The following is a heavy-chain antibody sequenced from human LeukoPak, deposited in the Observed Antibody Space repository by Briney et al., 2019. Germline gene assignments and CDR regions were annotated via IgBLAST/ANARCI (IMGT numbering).Heavy chain of an antibody. CDR1: GGSFSGYY. CDR3: ARGRGGADIVVVPAAIGRGAFDI. D-gene: IGHD2-2*02. V-gene: IGHV4-34*01. CDR2: INHSGST. J-gene: IGHJ3*02. Sequence: SETLSLTCAVYGGSFSGYYWSWIRQPPGKGLEWIGEINHSGSTNYNPSLKSRVTISVDTSKNQFSLKLSSATAADTAVYYCARGRGGADIVVVPAAIGRGAFDIWSQGTVVTVSS.